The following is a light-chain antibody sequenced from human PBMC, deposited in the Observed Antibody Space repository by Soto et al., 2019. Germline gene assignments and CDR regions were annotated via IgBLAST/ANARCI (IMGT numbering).Light chain of an antibody. CDR2: GAS. V-gene: IGKV1-6*01. Sequence: AIQMTQFPPSLSASVGDTVTITCRASQGIRSDLGWYQQKPGKAPKLLIYGASRLQNGVPSRFSGSGSGTDFTLIISRLQPEDSATYYCQQSYNTPLTFGQGTKVDIK. J-gene: IGKJ1*01. CDR3: QQSYNTPLT. CDR1: QGIRSD.